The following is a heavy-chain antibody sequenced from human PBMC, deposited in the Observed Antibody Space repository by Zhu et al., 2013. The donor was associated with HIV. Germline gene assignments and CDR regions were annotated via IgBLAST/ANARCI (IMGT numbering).Heavy chain of an antibody. Sequence: QLVQSGPEVRSLGPQXRSPAKASGFTFTSSAVQWVRQARGQRLEWIGWIVVGSGNTNYAQKFQERVTITRDMSTSTAYMELSSLRSEDTAVYYCAALGDSSGYPASAFDIWGQGTMVTVSS. CDR1: GFTFTSSA. J-gene: IGHJ3*02. CDR3: AALGDSSGYPASAFDI. V-gene: IGHV1-58*01. D-gene: IGHD3-22*01. CDR2: IVVGSGNT.